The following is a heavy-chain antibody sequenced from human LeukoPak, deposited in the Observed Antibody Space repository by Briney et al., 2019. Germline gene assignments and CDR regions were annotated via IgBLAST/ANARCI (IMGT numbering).Heavy chain of an antibody. J-gene: IGHJ4*02. CDR3: ASRSDGGYSYGYLDY. CDR1: GGSFSGYY. Sequence: PSETLSLTCAVYGGSFSGYYWSWVRQPPGKGLEWLGEINHSGSTNYNPSLKSRVTISVDTSKNQFSLKLSSVTAADTAVYYCASRSDGGYSYGYLDYWGQGTLVTVSS. CDR2: INHSGST. D-gene: IGHD5-18*01. V-gene: IGHV4-34*01.